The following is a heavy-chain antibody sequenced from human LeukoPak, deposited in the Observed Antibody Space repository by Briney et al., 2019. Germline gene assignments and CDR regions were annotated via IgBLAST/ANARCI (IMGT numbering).Heavy chain of an antibody. J-gene: IGHJ4*02. Sequence: PGGSLRLSCAASGFTFSSYAMHWVRQAPGKGLEWVAVISYDGSNKYYADSVKGRFTISRDNSKNTLYLQMNSLRAEDTAVYYCARDPAYYYDSSGPDYWGQGTLVTVSS. V-gene: IGHV3-30-3*01. D-gene: IGHD3-22*01. CDR2: ISYDGSNK. CDR1: GFTFSSYA. CDR3: ARDPAYYYDSSGPDY.